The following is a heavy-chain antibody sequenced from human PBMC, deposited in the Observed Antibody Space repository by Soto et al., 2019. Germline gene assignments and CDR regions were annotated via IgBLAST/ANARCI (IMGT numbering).Heavy chain of an antibody. D-gene: IGHD1-7*01. J-gene: IGHJ4*02. CDR1: GFSFTDYA. V-gene: IGHV3-30*04. Sequence: PGGSLRLSCAASGFSFTDYALHWVRQAPGKGLEWVAVISSDGRNDYFADSVKGRFTISRDSSKNTMYLQMNSLRVEDSSLYYCTGEGGELVPNIIFDYGGKEPLVTVPS. CDR2: ISSDGRND. CDR3: TGEGGELVPNIIFDY.